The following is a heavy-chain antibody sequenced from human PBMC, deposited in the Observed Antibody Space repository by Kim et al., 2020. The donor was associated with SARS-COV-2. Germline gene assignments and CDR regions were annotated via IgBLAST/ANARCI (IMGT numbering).Heavy chain of an antibody. V-gene: IGHV4-30-2*04. CDR3: ARDKIKLMSRGWFDP. D-gene: IGHD3-10*01. Sequence: PSLKSRVTISVDTSKNQFSLKLSSVTAADTAVYYCARDKIKLMSRGWFDPWGQGTLVTVSS. J-gene: IGHJ5*02.